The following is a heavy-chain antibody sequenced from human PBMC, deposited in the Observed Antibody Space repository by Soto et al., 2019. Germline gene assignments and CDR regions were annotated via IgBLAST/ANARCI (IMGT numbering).Heavy chain of an antibody. CDR2: IYGGGTT. D-gene: IGHD2-2*01. J-gene: IGHJ6*02. CDR1: GFTVRSKY. Sequence: ETQSLSCAASGFTVRSKYMTWVRQAPGKGLEWVSVIYGGGTTYYIDSVKGRFTISRDNAKNSLYLQMNSLRAEDTAVYYCARVFCISTSCYDWYYYYGMDVWGQGTTVTVSS. CDR3: ARVFCISTSCYDWYYYYGMDV. V-gene: IGHV3-53*01.